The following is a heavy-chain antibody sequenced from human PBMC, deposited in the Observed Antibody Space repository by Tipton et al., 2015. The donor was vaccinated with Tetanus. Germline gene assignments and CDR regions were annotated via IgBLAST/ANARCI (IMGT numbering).Heavy chain of an antibody. J-gene: IGHJ4*02. V-gene: IGHV3-23*03. CDR3: VKGSQWLGIH. Sequence: SLRLSCEDSGLTFSSYSLSWVRQAPGKGLEWVSVIYRGGSTTYYTDSVKGRFTISRDDSKNTLYLQMNSLRVEDTAVYYCVKGSQWLGIHWGQGTLVTVSS. D-gene: IGHD6-19*01. CDR2: IYRGGSTT. CDR1: GLTFSSYS.